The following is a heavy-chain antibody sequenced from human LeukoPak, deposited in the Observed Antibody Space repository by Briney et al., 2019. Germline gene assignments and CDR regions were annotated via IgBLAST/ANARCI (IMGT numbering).Heavy chain of an antibody. CDR1: VYTFTSYG. Sequence: GASVKVSCKASVYTFTSYGISWVRQAPGQGLDWMGWISAYNGNTNYAQKLQGRVTMTTDTSTSTAYMELRSLRSDDTAVYYCARVGYCTNGVCYDAFDIWGQGKMVTVSS. D-gene: IGHD2-8*01. CDR3: ARVGYCTNGVCYDAFDI. J-gene: IGHJ3*02. CDR2: ISAYNGNT. V-gene: IGHV1-18*01.